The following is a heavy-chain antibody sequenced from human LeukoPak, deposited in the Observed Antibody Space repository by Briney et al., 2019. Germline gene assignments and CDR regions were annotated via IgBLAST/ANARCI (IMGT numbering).Heavy chain of an antibody. CDR2: IYSAGGT. CDR1: GFTVSSNY. Sequence: GGSLRLSCAASGFTVSSNYMTWVRQAPGKGLEWVSLIYSAGGTYYTDSVKGRFTISRHSSKNTLYLQMNSLRGEDTAVYYCARFLGRIAISGVVPYGMDVWGQGTTVTVSS. D-gene: IGHD3-3*01. CDR3: ARFLGRIAISGVVPYGMDV. V-gene: IGHV3-53*04. J-gene: IGHJ6*02.